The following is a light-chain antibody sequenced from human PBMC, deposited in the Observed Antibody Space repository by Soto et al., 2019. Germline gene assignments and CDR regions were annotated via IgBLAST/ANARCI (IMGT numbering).Light chain of an antibody. CDR3: QQGNGFPWT. CDR1: QGINSW. CDR2: AAS. Sequence: DIQMTQSPSSVSASVGDRVTITCRASQGINSWLAWYQQKPGKAPNLLIYAASSLQSGVPSRFSGSGSGTDFTLTINSLQPEDSATYYCQQGNGFPWTFGQGTKVEIK. V-gene: IGKV1-12*02. J-gene: IGKJ1*01.